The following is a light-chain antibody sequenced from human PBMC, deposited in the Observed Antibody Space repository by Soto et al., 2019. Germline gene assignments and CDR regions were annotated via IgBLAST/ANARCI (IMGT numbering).Light chain of an antibody. CDR2: GTS. CDR1: QSVRGSY. J-gene: IGKJ1*01. CDR3: HQYDISPWT. V-gene: IGKV3-20*01. Sequence: EIVLTQSPGTLSLSPGERTTLSCRASQSVRGSYLVWYQKKPGQAPRLLIYGTSNRATGIPDRFSGSGSGTDLTLTISRLEAEDFAVYFCHQYDISPWTFGQGTKVEIK.